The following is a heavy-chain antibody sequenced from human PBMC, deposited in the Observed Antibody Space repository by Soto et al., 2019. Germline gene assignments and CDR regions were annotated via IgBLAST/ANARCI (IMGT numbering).Heavy chain of an antibody. J-gene: IGHJ4*02. Sequence: EVQLVESGGGLVQPGGSLRLSCAASGFTFTSYWMTWVRQAPGKGLEWVANIKQDGSEKYYVDSVKGRFAISRDNAKNSLYLQMSSLRAEDTAVYYCARDPGGIAAGVDYWGQGTLVTVSS. CDR1: GFTFTSYW. CDR3: ARDPGGIAAGVDY. D-gene: IGHD6-13*01. V-gene: IGHV3-7*01. CDR2: IKQDGSEK.